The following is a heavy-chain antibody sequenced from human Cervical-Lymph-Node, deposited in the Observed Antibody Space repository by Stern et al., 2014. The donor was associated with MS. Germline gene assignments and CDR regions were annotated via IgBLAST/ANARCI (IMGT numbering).Heavy chain of an antibody. CDR1: GYTLTELS. CDR2: FAPEDGET. CDR3: ATDRDDFRSGYSAPTKGYGLDV. D-gene: IGHD3-3*01. V-gene: IGHV1-24*01. Sequence: VHLVESGAEVTKPGASVKVSCKVSGYTLTELSMHWVRQAPGKGLEWMGGFAPEDGETIYAQKFQGRVTMTEDTSTDTAYMELSSLRSEDTAVYYCATDRDDFRSGYSAPTKGYGLDVWGQGTTVTVTS. J-gene: IGHJ6*02.